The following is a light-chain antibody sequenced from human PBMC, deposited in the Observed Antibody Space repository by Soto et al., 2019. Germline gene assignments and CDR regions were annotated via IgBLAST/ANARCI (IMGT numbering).Light chain of an antibody. V-gene: IGLV1-47*02. CDR1: SSNIGTNY. J-gene: IGLJ1*01. Sequence: QSVLTQPPSASGTLGQRVTISCSGSSSNIGTNYVNWYQQLPGTAPKLIMYSNNQRPSGVPDRFSGSKSGTSASLTISGLRSEDEADYFCAAWDGSLNGRFVFGAGTKVTVL. CDR3: AAWDGSLNGRFV. CDR2: SNN.